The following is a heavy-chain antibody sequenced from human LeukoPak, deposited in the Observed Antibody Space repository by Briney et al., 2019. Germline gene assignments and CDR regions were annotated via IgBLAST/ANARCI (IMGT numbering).Heavy chain of an antibody. V-gene: IGHV4-4*02. CDR2: IYHSGST. CDR3: ARDNSYYDSRYFDY. D-gene: IGHD3-22*01. J-gene: IGHJ4*02. CDR1: GGSISSSNW. Sequence: PSETLSLTCAVSGGSISSSNWWSWVRQPPGKGREWIGEIYHSGSTNYNPSLKSRVTISVDKSKNQFSLKLSSVTAADTAVYYCARDNSYYDSRYFDYWGQGTLVTVSS.